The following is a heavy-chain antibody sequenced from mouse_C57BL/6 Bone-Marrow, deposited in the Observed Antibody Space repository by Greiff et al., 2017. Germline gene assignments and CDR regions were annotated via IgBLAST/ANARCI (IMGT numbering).Heavy chain of an antibody. V-gene: IGHV1-19*01. CDR3: ADGYYFFYAMDY. Sequence: VQLQQSGPVLVKPGASVKMSCKASGYTFTDYYMNWVKQSHGKSLEWIGVINPYNGGTSYNQKFKGKATLTVDKSSSTAYMELNSLTSEDSAVYYCADGYYFFYAMDYWGQGTSVTVSS. J-gene: IGHJ4*01. D-gene: IGHD2-3*01. CDR2: INPYNGGT. CDR1: GYTFTDYY.